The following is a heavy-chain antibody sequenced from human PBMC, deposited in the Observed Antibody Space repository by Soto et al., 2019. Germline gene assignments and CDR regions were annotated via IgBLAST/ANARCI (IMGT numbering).Heavy chain of an antibody. CDR2: ISPYNGNT. J-gene: IGHJ5*02. CDR1: ASAFTSYG. V-gene: IGHV1-18*01. Sequence: QGQLVQSGTEVKQLGASVKVSCKTSASAFTSYGINWVRQAPGQGLEWMGWISPYNGNTHYSQKFQDRVTMTTEPSTNTVFMELRSLTSDDTAMYYCARDRNTVLVVAGGWFDPWGQGTLVTVSS. D-gene: IGHD2-15*01. CDR3: ARDRNTVLVVAGGWFDP.